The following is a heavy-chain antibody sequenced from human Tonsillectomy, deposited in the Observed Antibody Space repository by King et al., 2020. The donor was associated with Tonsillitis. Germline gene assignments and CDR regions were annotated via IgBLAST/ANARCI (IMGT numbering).Heavy chain of an antibody. V-gene: IGHV1-46*01. CDR2: INPSGGST. Sequence: VPVVPSGAEVKKPGASVKVSCKASGYTFTSYYMHWVRQAPGQGLEWMGIINPSGGSTSYAQKFQGRVTMTRDTSTSTVYMELSSLRSEDTAVYYCARTAVLLWFGELSPNWFDPWGQGTLVTVSS. D-gene: IGHD3-10*01. J-gene: IGHJ5*02. CDR3: ARTAVLLWFGELSPNWFDP. CDR1: GYTFTSYY.